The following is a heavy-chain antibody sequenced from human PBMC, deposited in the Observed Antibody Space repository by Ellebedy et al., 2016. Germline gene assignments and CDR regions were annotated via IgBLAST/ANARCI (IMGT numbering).Heavy chain of an antibody. CDR1: GGSISSGGYY. CDR3: ARHGSRNSPFDY. D-gene: IGHD3-10*01. V-gene: IGHV4-61*08. CDR2: IYYSGST. Sequence: SETLSLTXTVSGGSISSGGYYWSWIRQHPGKGLEWIGYIYYSGSTNYNPSLKSRVTISVDTSRNRFSLKLTSVTAADTAVYYCARHGSRNSPFDYWGQGTLVTVSS. J-gene: IGHJ4*02.